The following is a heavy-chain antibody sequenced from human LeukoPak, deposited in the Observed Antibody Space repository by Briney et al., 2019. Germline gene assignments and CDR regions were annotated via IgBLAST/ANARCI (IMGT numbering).Heavy chain of an antibody. D-gene: IGHD4/OR15-4a*01. V-gene: IGHV3-21*01. CDR1: GFTFSSYS. Sequence: KPGGSLRLSCAASGFTFSSYSMNWVRQAPGKGLEWVSSISSSSDYIYYADSLKGRFTISRDNAKNSLYLQMNSLRAEDTAVYYCARDEVYGEQYYFDYWGQGTLVTVSS. CDR3: ARDEVYGEQYYFDY. J-gene: IGHJ4*02. CDR2: ISSSSDYI.